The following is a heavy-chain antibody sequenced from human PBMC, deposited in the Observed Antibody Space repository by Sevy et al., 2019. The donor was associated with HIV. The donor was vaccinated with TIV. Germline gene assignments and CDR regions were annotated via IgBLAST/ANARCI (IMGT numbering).Heavy chain of an antibody. D-gene: IGHD1-26*01. Sequence: GGSLRLPCAASGFTFSDYSMSWIRQAPGKGLEWLSYISSSGSTIYYADSVKGRFTISRDNAKHSLYLQMNSLRAEDTAVYYCARDFRSGSYSIDAFGIWGQGTKVTVSS. CDR3: ARDFRSGSYSIDAFGI. J-gene: IGHJ3*02. V-gene: IGHV3-11*01. CDR1: GFTFSDYS. CDR2: ISSSGSTI.